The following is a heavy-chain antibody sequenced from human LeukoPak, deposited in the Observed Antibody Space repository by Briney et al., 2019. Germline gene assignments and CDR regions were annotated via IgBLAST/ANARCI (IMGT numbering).Heavy chain of an antibody. CDR1: GFTFSSYS. CDR2: ISSSSSYI. D-gene: IGHD3-22*01. CDR3: ARDDSSGYYQDY. V-gene: IGHV3-21*01. J-gene: IGHJ4*02. Sequence: GGSLRLSCAASGFTFSSYSMNWVRQAPGKGLEWVSSISSSSSYIYYADSVKGRFTISRDNAKNSLYLQMNSLRAEDTAVYYCARDDSSGYYQDYWGKGTLVTVSS.